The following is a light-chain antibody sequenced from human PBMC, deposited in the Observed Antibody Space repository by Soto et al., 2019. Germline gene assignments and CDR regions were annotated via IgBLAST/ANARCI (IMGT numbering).Light chain of an antibody. Sequence: EIVSTRSPATRSVSPGERATLSCRATQSVSSNLAWYQQNPGQAPRLLIYGAYTRATGIPDTFSGSGSGTEFTLTLTSIKPEDFAVSCCQEHTNWTYLTFGQGTQLEIK. J-gene: IGKJ5*01. CDR2: GAY. CDR1: QSVSSN. V-gene: IGKV3D-15*01. CDR3: QEHTNWTYLT.